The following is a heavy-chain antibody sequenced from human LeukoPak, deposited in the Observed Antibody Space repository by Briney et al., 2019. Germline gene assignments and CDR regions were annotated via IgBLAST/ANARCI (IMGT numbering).Heavy chain of an antibody. CDR1: GYTFTIYY. Sequence: ASVTVSFKASGYTFTIYYMHWVRQAPGQGLEWMGIINPSGGSTSYAQKFQGRVTMTRDTSTSTVYMELSSLRSEDTAVYYCATMGDGYNANDYWGQGTLVTVSS. J-gene: IGHJ4*02. CDR3: ATMGDGYNANDY. V-gene: IGHV1-46*01. D-gene: IGHD5-24*01. CDR2: INPSGGST.